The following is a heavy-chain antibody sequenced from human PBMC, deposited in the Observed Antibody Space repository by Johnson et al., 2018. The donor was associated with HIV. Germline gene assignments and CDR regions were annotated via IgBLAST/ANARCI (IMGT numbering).Heavy chain of an antibody. CDR3: ARDNNLSSAFEI. CDR1: GFTFNNYG. CDR2: INWNGGST. V-gene: IGHV3-20*04. Sequence: MLLVESGGGVVQPGRSLRLSCAASGFTFNNYGMHWVRQAPGKGLEWVSGINWNGGSTGYADSVKGRFTISRDNAKNSLYLQMNSLRAEDTALYYCARDNNLSSAFEIWGQGTMVTVSS. J-gene: IGHJ3*02. D-gene: IGHD2/OR15-2a*01.